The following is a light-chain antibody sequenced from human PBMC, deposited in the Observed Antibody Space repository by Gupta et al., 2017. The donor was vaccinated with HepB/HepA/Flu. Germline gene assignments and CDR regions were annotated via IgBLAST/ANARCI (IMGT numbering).Light chain of an antibody. J-gene: IGKJ2*04. CDR2: KAS. Sequence: DIQMTQSPSTLPASIGDRVTITCRASQTISTWLAWYQQKPGKAPKLLIYKASSLESGLPSRFSGSGSGTEFTLSISSLQPDEFATYYCQQYDSHLCSFGQGTKLEIK. CDR1: QTISTW. V-gene: IGKV1-5*03. CDR3: QQYDSHLCS.